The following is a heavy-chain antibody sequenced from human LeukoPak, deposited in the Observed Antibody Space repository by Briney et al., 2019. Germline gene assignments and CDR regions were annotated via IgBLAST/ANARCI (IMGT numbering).Heavy chain of an antibody. J-gene: IGHJ4*02. CDR3: AGAPVVVTAPDY. V-gene: IGHV3-30*03. CDR1: GFTFSSYG. D-gene: IGHD2-21*02. Sequence: GGSLRLSCAASGFTFSSYGMHWVRQAPGKGLEWVAVISYDGSNKYYADSVKGRFTISRDNSKNTLYLQMSSLRAEDTAVYYCAGAPVVVTAPDYWGQGTLVTVSS. CDR2: ISYDGSNK.